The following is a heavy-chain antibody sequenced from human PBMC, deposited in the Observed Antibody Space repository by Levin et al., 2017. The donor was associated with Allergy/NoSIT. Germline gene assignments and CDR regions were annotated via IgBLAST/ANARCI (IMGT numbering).Heavy chain of an antibody. J-gene: IGHJ6*02. D-gene: IGHD6-13*01. Sequence: KISCKASGGTFSSYAISWVRQAPGQGLEWMGGIIPIFGTANYAQKFQGRVTITADKSTSTAYMELSSLRSEDTAVYYCARGGPIAAAGIDYYYGMDGWGQGTTVTVSS. CDR2: IIPIFGTA. CDR3: ARGGPIAAAGIDYYYGMDG. CDR1: GGTFSSYA. V-gene: IGHV1-69*06.